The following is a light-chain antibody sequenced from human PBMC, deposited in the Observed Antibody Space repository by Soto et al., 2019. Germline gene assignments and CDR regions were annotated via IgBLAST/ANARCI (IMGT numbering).Light chain of an antibody. J-gene: IGKJ5*01. V-gene: IGKV3-11*01. CDR2: DAS. Sequence: EIVLTQSPATLSLSPGERATISCRASQSVSNYLAWYQQKPGQAPRLLIYDASNRATGIPARFSGSGSGTDFSLTISSLEPEDFAVYYCQQRSSWPPITFGQGTRLEIK. CDR3: QQRSSWPPIT. CDR1: QSVSNY.